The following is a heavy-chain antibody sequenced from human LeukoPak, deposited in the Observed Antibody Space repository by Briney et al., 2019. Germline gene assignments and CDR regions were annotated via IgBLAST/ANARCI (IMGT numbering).Heavy chain of an antibody. V-gene: IGHV4-39*07. D-gene: IGHD1-20*01. CDR1: GGSISSSSYY. J-gene: IGHJ5*02. Sequence: PSETLSLTCTVSGGSISSSSYYWGWIRQPPGKGLEWIGSIYYSGSTYYNPSLKSRVTISVDTSKNQFSLKLSSVTAADTAVYYCARGVNNYHNWFDPWGQGTLVTVSS. CDR3: ARGVNNYHNWFDP. CDR2: IYYSGST.